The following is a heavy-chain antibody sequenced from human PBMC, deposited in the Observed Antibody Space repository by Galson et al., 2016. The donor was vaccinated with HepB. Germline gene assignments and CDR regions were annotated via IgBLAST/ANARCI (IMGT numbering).Heavy chain of an antibody. D-gene: IGHD6-6*01. Sequence: SVKVSCKASGYSFTDYAMNWVRQAPGQGLQWMGWITTNTGNPTYAQGFTGRFVFSLDTSVSTAYLQISSLKAEDTAVCYCARGTGSSSEVYWGQGTLVTVSS. V-gene: IGHV7-4-1*02. CDR1: GYSFTDYA. CDR2: ITTNTGNP. J-gene: IGHJ4*02. CDR3: ARGTGSSSEVY.